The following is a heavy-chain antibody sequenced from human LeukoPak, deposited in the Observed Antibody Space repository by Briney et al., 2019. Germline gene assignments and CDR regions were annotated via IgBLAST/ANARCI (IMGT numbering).Heavy chain of an antibody. Sequence: SETLSLTCTVSGYSISSGYFWGWIRQPPGKGLEWIGGLYHSGSSYYNPSLKSRVTISVDTSTNQFSLKLSSVTAADTAVYYCARSRVGAMGSFDPWGQGTLVTVSS. V-gene: IGHV4-38-2*02. J-gene: IGHJ5*02. CDR2: LYHSGSS. D-gene: IGHD1-26*01. CDR1: GYSISSGYF. CDR3: ARSRVGAMGSFDP.